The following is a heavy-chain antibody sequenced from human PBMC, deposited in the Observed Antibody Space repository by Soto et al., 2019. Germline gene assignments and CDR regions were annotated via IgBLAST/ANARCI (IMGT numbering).Heavy chain of an antibody. D-gene: IGHD1-20*01. J-gene: IGHJ4*02. Sequence: WGSLRLSCAASGFTFSNAWMSWVRQAPGKGLEWVGSIKSKTDVGTADYAGPVKGRFTFSRDDSKNTLYVQMNSLKTEDTAVYYCTTLIPKGNWYLGRWGKGTLVSVSS. V-gene: IGHV3-15*05. CDR2: IKSKTDVGTA. CDR3: TTLIPKGNWYLGR. CDR1: GFTFSNAW.